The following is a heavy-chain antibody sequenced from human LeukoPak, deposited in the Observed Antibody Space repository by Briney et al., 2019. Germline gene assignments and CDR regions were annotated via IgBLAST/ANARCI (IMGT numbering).Heavy chain of an antibody. D-gene: IGHD4-11*01. Sequence: SETLSLTCTVSGGSVGSGGYYWSWIRQPPGGGLEWIGDIYYIRNTNYNPSLKSRVAMSLDPSKNQFSLKLSSVTAADTAVYYCARQYFDYWGQGTLVTVSS. CDR1: GGSVGSGGYY. CDR2: IYYIRNT. CDR3: ARQYFDY. J-gene: IGHJ4*02. V-gene: IGHV4-61*08.